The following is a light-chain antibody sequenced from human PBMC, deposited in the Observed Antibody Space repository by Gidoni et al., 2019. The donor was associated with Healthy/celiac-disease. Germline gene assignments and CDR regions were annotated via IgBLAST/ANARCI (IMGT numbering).Light chain of an antibody. CDR3: QAWDSSTVV. Sequence: SSELTQPPSVSVSPGQTASLSCSGDKLGNKYACWHQQKPGQSPVLVIYQDTKRPSGIPERFSGSNSGNTATLTISGTQAMDEADYYCQAWDSSTVVFGGGTKLTVL. CDR1: KLGNKY. V-gene: IGLV3-1*01. CDR2: QDT. J-gene: IGLJ2*01.